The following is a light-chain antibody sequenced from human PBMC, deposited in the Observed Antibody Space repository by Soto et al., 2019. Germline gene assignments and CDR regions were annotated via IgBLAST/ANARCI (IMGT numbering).Light chain of an antibody. J-gene: IGKJ4*01. CDR2: GAS. CDR3: QQSYILPLT. Sequence: DIQMTQSPSSLSASVGDRVTITCRASQNIRSYLNWYQLKSGKAPKNLIYGASSLQTGVPSRFSGSGSETDFTLTISSLQPEDFATYYCQQSYILPLTFGGGTKVEMK. CDR1: QNIRSY. V-gene: IGKV1-39*01.